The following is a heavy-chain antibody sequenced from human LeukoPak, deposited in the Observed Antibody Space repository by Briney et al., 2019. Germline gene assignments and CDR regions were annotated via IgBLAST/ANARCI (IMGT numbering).Heavy chain of an antibody. J-gene: IGHJ4*02. CDR3: ARDRSGGSYYSKLSDY. CDR1: GYTFTGYY. V-gene: IGHV1-18*04. D-gene: IGHD1-26*01. Sequence: ASVKVSCKASGYTFTGYYMHWVRQAPGQGLEWMGWISAYNGNTNYAQKLQGRVTMTTDTSTSTAYMELRSLRSDDTAVYYCARDRSGGSYYSKLSDYWGQGTLVTVSS. CDR2: ISAYNGNT.